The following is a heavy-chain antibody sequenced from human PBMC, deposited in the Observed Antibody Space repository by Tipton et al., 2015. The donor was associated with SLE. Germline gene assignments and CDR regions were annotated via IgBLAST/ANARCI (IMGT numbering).Heavy chain of an antibody. J-gene: IGHJ6*03. Sequence: TLSLTCTVSGGSISSYYWSWIRQPPGRGLEWIGYIYSSGSTAYNPSLKSRVTISVDTSKNQFSLKLSSVTAADTAVYYCARVPGLERSYFYYYYMDVWGQGTTVTVSS. CDR1: GGSISSYY. V-gene: IGHV4-59*01. CDR3: ARVPGLERSYFYYYYMDV. CDR2: IYSSGST. D-gene: IGHD1-1*01.